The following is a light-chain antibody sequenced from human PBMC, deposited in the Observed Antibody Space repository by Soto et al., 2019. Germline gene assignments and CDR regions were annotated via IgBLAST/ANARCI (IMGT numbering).Light chain of an antibody. CDR2: GAS. V-gene: IGKV3-15*01. J-gene: IGKJ1*01. CDR1: QSISGT. CDR3: QQYKNWPPWT. Sequence: EIVVTQSPATLSLSPGERATLSCRASQSISGTLAWYQQKPGQAPRLLIYGASTRATGIPARFSGSGSGTEFTLTISILHSEDFAVYYCQQYKNWPPWTFGQGTKVDIK.